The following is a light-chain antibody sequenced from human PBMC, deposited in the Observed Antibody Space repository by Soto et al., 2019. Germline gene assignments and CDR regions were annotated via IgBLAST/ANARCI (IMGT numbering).Light chain of an antibody. V-gene: IGKV3-15*01. J-gene: IGKJ5*01. Sequence: EIVMTHSPATLSVSPGEGATLSCRASQSVSSKLAWYQQKPGQAPRLLIFGASTRATGIPDRFSGSGSGTDFTLTISSLQSEDFAVYYCQQYNTWPLITLGPGTRLEIK. CDR3: QQYNTWPLIT. CDR1: QSVSSK. CDR2: GAS.